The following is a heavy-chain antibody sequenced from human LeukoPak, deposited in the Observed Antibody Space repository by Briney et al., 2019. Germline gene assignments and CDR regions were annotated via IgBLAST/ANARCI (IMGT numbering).Heavy chain of an antibody. J-gene: IGHJ4*02. CDR1: GFTFSSYS. CDR2: IRYDGSNK. D-gene: IGHD3-9*01. CDR3: AKDYDDKFDY. Sequence: PGGSLRLSCAASGFTFSSYSMHWVRQAPGKGLEWVSFIRYDGSNKYYADSVKGRFTISRDNSKNTLYLQMNRLRAEDTALDYCAKDYDDKFDYGGEGTLVTVS. V-gene: IGHV3-30*02.